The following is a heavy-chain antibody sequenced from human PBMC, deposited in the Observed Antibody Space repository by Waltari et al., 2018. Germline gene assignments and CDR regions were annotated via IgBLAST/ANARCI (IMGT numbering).Heavy chain of an antibody. D-gene: IGHD2-21*01. J-gene: IGHJ6*02. Sequence: QVQLVQSGAEVKKPGASVKISCKTSEYTFTSSYVHWVRQAPGQGLEWMGLINPSGGSTIYAQKFQGRVTMTRDTSTSTVYMELSSLRSEDTAVYYCASDTGALWMDVWGQGTTVTVSS. CDR2: INPSGGST. CDR1: EYTFTSSY. V-gene: IGHV1-46*01. CDR3: ASDTGALWMDV.